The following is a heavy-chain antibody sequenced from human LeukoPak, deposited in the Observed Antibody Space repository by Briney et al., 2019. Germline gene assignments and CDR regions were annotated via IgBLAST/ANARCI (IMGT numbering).Heavy chain of an antibody. V-gene: IGHV3-30*18. CDR2: ISYDGSNK. Sequence: GRSLRLSCAASGVTLSSYGMHWVRQAPGKGLEWVPVISYDGSNKYYADSVKGRFTISRDNSKNTLYLQMNSLRAEDTAVYYCAKGVVRGVIRNRFDPWGQGTLVTVSS. CDR3: AKGVVRGVIRNRFDP. J-gene: IGHJ5*02. CDR1: GVTLSSYG. D-gene: IGHD3-10*01.